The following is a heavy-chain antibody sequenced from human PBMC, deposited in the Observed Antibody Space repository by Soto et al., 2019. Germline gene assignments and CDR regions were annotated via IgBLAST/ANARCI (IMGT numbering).Heavy chain of an antibody. J-gene: IGHJ6*02. CDR1: ALTASKNY. V-gene: IGHV3-66*01. D-gene: IGHD3-10*01. Sequence: EVQLVESGGGLVQPGGSLRLSCAGSALTASKNYMSWVRQPPGKGLEWVSVIYSGGTTYYADSVKDRFSISRDNSKSKLYLQMDNLRAGDTAVYYCARGGSGSEWDYYGMDVWGQGTTVTVSS. CDR3: ARGGSGSEWDYYGMDV. CDR2: IYSGGTT.